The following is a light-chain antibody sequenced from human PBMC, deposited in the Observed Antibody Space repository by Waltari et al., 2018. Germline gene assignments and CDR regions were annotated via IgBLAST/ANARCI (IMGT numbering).Light chain of an antibody. Sequence: HSVLTQPPSVSGAPGQRVTIYCPVTTSNIAARLGVIWYQQIPGQAPKLLIYGDSLRPSGVPDRFSASKSGISASLAITGLQAEDEADYYCQSYDSSLTDWLFGAGTKLTVL. J-gene: IGLJ3*02. CDR3: QSYDSSLTDWL. CDR1: TSNIAARLG. V-gene: IGLV1-40*01. CDR2: GDS.